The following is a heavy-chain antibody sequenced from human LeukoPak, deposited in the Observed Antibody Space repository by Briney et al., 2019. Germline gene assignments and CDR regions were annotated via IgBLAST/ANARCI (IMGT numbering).Heavy chain of an antibody. CDR3: ARTKNYDFWSGYYQYFDY. CDR2: INHSGST. V-gene: IGHV4-34*01. CDR1: GGSFSGYY. Sequence: SETLSLTCAVYGGSFSGYYWSWIRQPPGKGLEWIGEINHSGSTNYNPSLKSRVTRSVDTSKNQFSLKLSSVTAADTAVYYCARTKNYDFWSGYYQYFDYWGQGTLVTVSS. D-gene: IGHD3-3*01. J-gene: IGHJ4*02.